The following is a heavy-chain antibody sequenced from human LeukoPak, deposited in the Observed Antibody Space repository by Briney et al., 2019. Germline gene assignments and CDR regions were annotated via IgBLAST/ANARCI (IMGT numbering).Heavy chain of an antibody. CDR2: IYYSGST. D-gene: IGHD2-2*02. CDR1: GGSISSYY. J-gene: IGHJ6*03. V-gene: IGHV4-59*01. Sequence: SETLSLTCTVSGGSISSYYWSWIRQPPGKGLEWIGYIYYSGSTNYNPSLKSRVTISVDTSNNQFSLKLSSVTAADTAVYYCARERCSSTSCYTEDYYYMDVWGKGTTVTVSS. CDR3: ARERCSSTSCYTEDYYYMDV.